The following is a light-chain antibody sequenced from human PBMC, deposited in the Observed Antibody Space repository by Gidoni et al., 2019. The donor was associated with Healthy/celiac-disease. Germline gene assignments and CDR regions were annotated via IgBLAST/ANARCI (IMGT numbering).Light chain of an antibody. V-gene: IGLV3-21*02. Sequence: SYVLTQPPSSSVSPGQTARITCGGNNSGSKSVHWYQQKPGQAPVLVVYDDSDRPSGIPERFSGSNSGTTATLTISRVEAGDEADDYCQVWDSSSDHPGVFGTGTKVTVL. CDR3: QVWDSSSDHPGV. J-gene: IGLJ1*01. CDR2: DDS. CDR1: NSGSKS.